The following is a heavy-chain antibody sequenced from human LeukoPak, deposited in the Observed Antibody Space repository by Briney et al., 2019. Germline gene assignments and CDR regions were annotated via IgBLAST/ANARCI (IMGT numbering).Heavy chain of an antibody. CDR3: ARVYGGYDFNYYYYYMDV. J-gene: IGHJ6*03. Sequence: KTSETLSLTCAVYGGSFSGYYWSWIRQPPGKGLEWIGYIYYSGSTLYNPSLKSRVTLSVDTSKNQFSLRLTSVTAADTAVYYCARVYGGYDFNYYYYYMDVWGKGTTVTISS. CDR2: IYYSGST. CDR1: GGSFSGYY. D-gene: IGHD5-12*01. V-gene: IGHV4-59*08.